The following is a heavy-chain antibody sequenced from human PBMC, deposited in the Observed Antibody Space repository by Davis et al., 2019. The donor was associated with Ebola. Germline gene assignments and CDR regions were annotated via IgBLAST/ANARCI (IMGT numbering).Heavy chain of an antibody. D-gene: IGHD1-1*01. Sequence: GESLKISCAASGFTFSSYAVSWVRQAPGKGLEWVSAISGSGGSTYYADSVKGRFTISRDNSKNTLYLQMNSLRAEDTAVYYCAKDLLDVTDDYWGQGTLVTVSS. CDR3: AKDLLDVTDDY. CDR2: ISGSGGST. CDR1: GFTFSSYA. J-gene: IGHJ4*02. V-gene: IGHV3-23*01.